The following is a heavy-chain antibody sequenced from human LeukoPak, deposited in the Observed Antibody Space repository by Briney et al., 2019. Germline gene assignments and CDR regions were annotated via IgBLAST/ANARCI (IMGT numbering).Heavy chain of an antibody. CDR1: GFTFSSYA. J-gene: IGHJ3*02. Sequence: PGRSLRLSCAASGFTFSSYAMHWVRQAPGKGLEWVAVISYDGSNKYYADSVKGRFTISRDNSKNTLYLQMNSLRAEDTAVYYCARDPYSGSYSGAFDIWGQGTMVTVSS. CDR3: ARDPYSGSYSGAFDI. CDR2: ISYDGSNK. V-gene: IGHV3-30-3*01. D-gene: IGHD1-26*01.